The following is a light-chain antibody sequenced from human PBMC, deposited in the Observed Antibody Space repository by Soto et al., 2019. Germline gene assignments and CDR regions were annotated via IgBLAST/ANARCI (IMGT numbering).Light chain of an antibody. Sequence: DIQMTQSPSSLSESVGDRVTTTCRPSQGITSYLAWYQEKPGKVPKLLIYAASTLKSGVPSRFSGSGSGTDFTLTISSLQPEDVATYYCQKYNSAPLTFGGGTKVEIK. CDR1: QGITSY. V-gene: IGKV1-27*01. CDR2: AAS. CDR3: QKYNSAPLT. J-gene: IGKJ4*01.